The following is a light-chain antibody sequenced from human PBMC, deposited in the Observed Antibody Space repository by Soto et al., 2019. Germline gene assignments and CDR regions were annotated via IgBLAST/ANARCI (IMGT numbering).Light chain of an antibody. Sequence: QSVLTQPPSVSGAPGQRVTISCTGSSSNIGAGYDVHWYQQLPGTAPKLLIYGNSNGPSGVPDRFSGSKSGTSASLAITGLQAEDEADYYCQSYDSSLSGHVVFGGGTKLTVL. CDR2: GNS. CDR3: QSYDSSLSGHVV. J-gene: IGLJ2*01. CDR1: SSNIGAGYD. V-gene: IGLV1-40*01.